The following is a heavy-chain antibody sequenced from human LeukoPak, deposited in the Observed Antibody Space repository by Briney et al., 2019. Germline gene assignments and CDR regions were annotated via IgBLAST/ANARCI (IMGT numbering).Heavy chain of an antibody. CDR1: GGSFSGYY. CDR3: ARGSGPDY. CDR2: INHSGRT. V-gene: IGHV4-34*01. Sequence: PSETLSLTCAVYGGSFSGYYWSWIRQPPGKGLEWIGEINHSGRTNYNPSLKSRVTISVDTSKNQFSLKLSSVTAADTAVYYCARGSGPDYWGQGTLVTVSS. J-gene: IGHJ4*02.